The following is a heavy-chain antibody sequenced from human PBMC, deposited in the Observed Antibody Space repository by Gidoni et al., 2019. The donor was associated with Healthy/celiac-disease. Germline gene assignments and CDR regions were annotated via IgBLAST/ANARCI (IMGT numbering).Heavy chain of an antibody. CDR3: ARLRSIAVAAHFDY. J-gene: IGHJ4*02. CDR1: GCSISSSSYY. CDR2: IYYRGST. Sequence: QLQLQESGPGLVKPSETLSLTCTVSGCSISSSSYYWGWIRQPPGKGLEWIGSIYYRGSTYYNPSLKSRVTISVDTSKNQFSLKLSSVTAADTAVYYCARLRSIAVAAHFDYWGQGTLVTVSS. D-gene: IGHD6-19*01. V-gene: IGHV4-39*01.